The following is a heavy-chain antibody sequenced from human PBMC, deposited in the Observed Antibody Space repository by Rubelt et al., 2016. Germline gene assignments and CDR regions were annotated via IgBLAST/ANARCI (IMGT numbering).Heavy chain of an antibody. J-gene: IGHJ4*02. CDR2: GST. V-gene: IGHV3-23*01. CDR3: GSVRNKGVRGYIDY. D-gene: IGHD5-12*01. Sequence: GSTYYADSVKGRFTISRDNSKNTLYLQMNSLRAEDTAVYYCGSVRNKGVRGYIDYWGQGTLVTVSS.